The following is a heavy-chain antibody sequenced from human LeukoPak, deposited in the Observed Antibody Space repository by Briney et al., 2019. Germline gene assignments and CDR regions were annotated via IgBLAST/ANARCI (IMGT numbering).Heavy chain of an antibody. CDR3: ARAPVLFDLDAPRQFDP. Sequence: VASVKVSCKASGYTFTSYGISWVRQAPGQGLEWMGWISAYNGNTNYAQKLQGRVTMTTDTSTSTAYMELRSLRSDDTAVYYCARAPVLFDLDAPRQFDPWGQGTLVTVSS. J-gene: IGHJ5*02. CDR2: ISAYNGNT. V-gene: IGHV1-18*01. CDR1: GYTFTSYG. D-gene: IGHD3-10*02.